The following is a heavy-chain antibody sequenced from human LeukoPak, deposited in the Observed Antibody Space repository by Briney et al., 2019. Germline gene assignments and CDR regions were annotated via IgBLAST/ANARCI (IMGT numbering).Heavy chain of an antibody. CDR3: AKDLAAYCSGGSCYGLDY. CDR2: IWYDGSNK. CDR1: GFTFSSYG. J-gene: IGHJ4*02. Sequence: GGSLRLSCAASGFTFSSYGMHWVRQAPGKGLEWVAVIWYDGSNKYYADSVKGRFTISRDNSKNTLYLQMNSLRAEDTAVYYCAKDLAAYCSGGSCYGLDYWGQGTLVTVSS. D-gene: IGHD2-15*01. V-gene: IGHV3-33*06.